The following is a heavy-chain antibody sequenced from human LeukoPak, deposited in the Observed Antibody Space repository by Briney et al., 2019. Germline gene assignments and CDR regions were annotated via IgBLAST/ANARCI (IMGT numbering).Heavy chain of an antibody. CDR1: GFSLSVYS. V-gene: IGHV3-69-1*01. CDR3: ASYGGFTSATLVDLL. CDR2: ISSRSYT. J-gene: IGHJ4*02. D-gene: IGHD4-23*01. Sequence: GGSLRLSCAASGFSLSVYSMNWVRQAPGKGLEWCSSISSRSYTDYADSVRGRFTISRDNAKNSLFLQMNSLRAEDTAVYYCASYGGFTSATLVDLLWGQGTLVTVSS.